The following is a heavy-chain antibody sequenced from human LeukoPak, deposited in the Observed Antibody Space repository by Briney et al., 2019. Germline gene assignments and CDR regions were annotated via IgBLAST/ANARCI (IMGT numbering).Heavy chain of an antibody. CDR1: GYSFTSYW. D-gene: IGHD3-9*01. CDR3: ARDNYDILTGYYNWFDP. J-gene: IGHJ5*02. CDR2: IYPGDSDT. V-gene: IGHV5-51*01. Sequence: PGESLQISCQGSGYSFTSYWIGWVRQMPGKGLEWMGIIYPGDSDTRYSPSFQGQVTISADKSISTAYLQWSSLKASDTAMYYCARDNYDILTGYYNWFDPWGQGTLVTVSS.